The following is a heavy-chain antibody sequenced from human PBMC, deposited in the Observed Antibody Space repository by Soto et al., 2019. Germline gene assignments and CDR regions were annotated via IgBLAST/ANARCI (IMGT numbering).Heavy chain of an antibody. J-gene: IGHJ4*02. V-gene: IGHV3-66*01. CDR2: IYSGGST. CDR3: ARGRGSTGYLGREHYFDY. CDR1: GFTVSSNY. Sequence: PGGSLRLSCAASGFTVSSNYMSWVRQAPGKGLEWVSVIYSGGSTYYADSVKDRFTISRDNSRNTLYLHMDSLRAEDTAVYYCARGRGSTGYLGREHYFDYWGQGTLVTVSS. D-gene: IGHD2-2*01.